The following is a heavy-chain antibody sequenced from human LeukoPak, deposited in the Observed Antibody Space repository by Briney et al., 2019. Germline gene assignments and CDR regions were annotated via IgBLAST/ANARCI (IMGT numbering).Heavy chain of an antibody. J-gene: IGHJ4*02. CDR2: IYSGGST. CDR3: ARGPKSDSGSFLFDY. V-gene: IGHV3-66*01. D-gene: IGHD1-26*01. CDR1: GGSISSSSYY. Sequence: ETLSLTCTVSGGSISSSSYYWGWIRQPPGKGLEWVSVIYSGGSTYYADSVKGRFTISRDNSKNTLYLQMNSLRAEDTAVYYCARGPKSDSGSFLFDYWGQGTLVTVSS.